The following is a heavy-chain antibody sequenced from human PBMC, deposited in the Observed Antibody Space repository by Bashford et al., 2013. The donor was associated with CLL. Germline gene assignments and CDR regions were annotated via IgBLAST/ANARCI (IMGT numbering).Heavy chain of an antibody. Sequence: SVKVSCKASGGTLQQLCYQLGATGPWTRGLSGVGGIIPIFGTANYAQKFQGRVTITADESTSTAYMELSSLRSEDTAVYYCARVIPDDIVVVPAAIYYYGMDVWG. CDR2: IIPIFGTA. CDR1: GGTLQQLC. D-gene: IGHD2-2*01. V-gene: IGHV1-69*13. J-gene: IGHJ6*01. CDR3: ARVIPDDIVVVPAAIYYYGMDV.